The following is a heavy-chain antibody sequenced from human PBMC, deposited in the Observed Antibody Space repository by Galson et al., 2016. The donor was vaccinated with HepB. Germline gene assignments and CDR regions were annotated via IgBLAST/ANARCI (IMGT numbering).Heavy chain of an antibody. D-gene: IGHD6-13*01. Sequence: SLRLSCAVSGFTFSDFYMSWIRQAPGKGLEWVSYISTSGSTVYYADSVKGRFIISRDNAKNSLFLQMNSLRAEDTAVYYCARGRTIAAAEMDVWGQGTTVAVSS. CDR2: ISTSGSTV. CDR3: ARGRTIAAAEMDV. J-gene: IGHJ6*02. V-gene: IGHV3-11*01. CDR1: GFTFSDFY.